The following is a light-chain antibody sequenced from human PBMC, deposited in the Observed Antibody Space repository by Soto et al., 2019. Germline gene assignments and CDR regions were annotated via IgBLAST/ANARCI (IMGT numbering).Light chain of an antibody. CDR2: KAA. CDR1: QSISSW. CDR3: QQYNRWPLT. J-gene: IGKJ4*01. V-gene: IGKV1-5*03. Sequence: DIQMTQSPSTLSASVGDRVTITCRASQSISSWLAWYQQKPGKAPKLLIYKAASLESGVPSRFSGSGSGTEFTITISSLQPDDFAVYYCQQYNRWPLTFGGGTTVEIK.